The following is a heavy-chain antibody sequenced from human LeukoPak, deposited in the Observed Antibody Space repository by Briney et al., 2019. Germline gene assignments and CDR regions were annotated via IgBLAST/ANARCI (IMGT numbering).Heavy chain of an antibody. J-gene: IGHJ4*02. CDR2: ISTSGSTT. V-gene: IGHV3-11*01. CDR3: VRRFYGGNPVDFFDY. Sequence: GGSLRLSCAASGFTFRDHDMNWIRQSPGKGLEWISCISTSGSTTSYADSVRGRFTISRDNARNSLHLQMNSLSADDTALYYCVRRFYGGNPVDFFDYWGQGTLVTVSS. CDR1: GFTFRDHD. D-gene: IGHD4-23*01.